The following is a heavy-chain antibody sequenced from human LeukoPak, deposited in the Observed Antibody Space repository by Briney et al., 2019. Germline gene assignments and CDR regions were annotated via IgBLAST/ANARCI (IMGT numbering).Heavy chain of an antibody. J-gene: IGHJ4*02. D-gene: IGHD6-19*01. CDR2: VSYDDSRK. CDR1: GFSFNSYG. Sequence: GGSLRLSCAGSGFSFNSYGIHWVRQAPGKGREGVAVVSYDDSRKYYADSVKGRFTISRDNSNNVVYLQMNSLRPEDTAVYYCARDRDAGYNSGWNPFDYWGQGMLVTVSS. CDR3: ARDRDAGYNSGWNPFDY. V-gene: IGHV3-30*03.